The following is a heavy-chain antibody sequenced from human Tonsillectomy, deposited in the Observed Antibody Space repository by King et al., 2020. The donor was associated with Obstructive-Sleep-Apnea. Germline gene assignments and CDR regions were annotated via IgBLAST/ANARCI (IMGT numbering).Heavy chain of an antibody. CDR1: GFTFSTYG. D-gene: IGHD1-26*01. J-gene: IGHJ4*02. Sequence: VQLVESGGGVVQPGGSLRLSCAASGFTFSTYGMHWVRQAPGKGLEWVALIWPDGNNKYYGESVKGRFTISRDNSKNTLYLQMNNLRAEDTAVYYCARDSWSSVGRHGGIDYWGQGTLVTVSS. CDR3: ARDSWSSVGRHGGIDY. CDR2: IWPDGNNK. V-gene: IGHV3-33*01.